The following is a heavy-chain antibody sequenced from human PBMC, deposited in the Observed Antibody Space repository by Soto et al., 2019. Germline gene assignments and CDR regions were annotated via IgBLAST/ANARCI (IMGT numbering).Heavy chain of an antibody. V-gene: IGHV3-13*01. CDR2: IGTAGDT. Sequence: GGSLRLSCAASGFTFSSYDMHWVRQATGKGLEWVSAIGTAGDTYYPGSVKGRFTISRENAKNSLYLQMNSLRAGDTAVYYCARGEGYCSSTSCPDAFDIWGQGTMVTVSS. J-gene: IGHJ3*02. CDR1: GFTFSSYD. D-gene: IGHD2-2*01. CDR3: ARGEGYCSSTSCPDAFDI.